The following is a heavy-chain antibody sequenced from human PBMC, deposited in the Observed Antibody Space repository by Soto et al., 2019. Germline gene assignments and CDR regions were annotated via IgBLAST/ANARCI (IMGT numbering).Heavy chain of an antibody. Sequence: SETLSLTCTVSGGSISSGGYYWSWIRQHPGKGLEWIGYIYYSGSTYYNPSLKSRVTISVDTSKNQFSLKLSSVTAADTAVYYCARVEEVLSSSYYYYGMDVWGQGTKVTVSS. CDR2: IYYSGST. CDR1: GGSISSGGYY. V-gene: IGHV4-31*03. D-gene: IGHD3-16*02. CDR3: ARVEEVLSSSYYYYGMDV. J-gene: IGHJ6*02.